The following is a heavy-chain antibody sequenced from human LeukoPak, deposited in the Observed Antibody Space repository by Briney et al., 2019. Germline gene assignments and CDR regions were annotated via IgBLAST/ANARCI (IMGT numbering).Heavy chain of an antibody. CDR2: IYYSGST. D-gene: IGHD5-12*01. Sequence: MSSETLSLTCTVSGGSISSYYWSWIRQPPGKGLEWIGYIYYSGSTNYNPSLKSRVTISVDTSKNQFSLKLSSVTAADTAVYYCARGTRWLRFPHYWGQGTLVTVSS. J-gene: IGHJ4*02. V-gene: IGHV4-59*01. CDR3: ARGTRWLRFPHY. CDR1: GGSISSYY.